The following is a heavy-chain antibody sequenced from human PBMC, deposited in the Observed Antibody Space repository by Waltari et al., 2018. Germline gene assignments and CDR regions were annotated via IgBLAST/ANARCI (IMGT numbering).Heavy chain of an antibody. V-gene: IGHV3-7*01. CDR1: GFTFSSHW. D-gene: IGHD3-22*01. CDR2: IKQDGSGK. CDR3: ARVRGYYDSSRGWFDP. J-gene: IGHJ5*02. Sequence: EVQLVESGGGLVQPGGSLRLSCAASGFTFSSHWMSWVRQAPGKGLEWGGNIKQDGSGKYQVDPVKGRFTISRDNAKNSLYLQMNSLRAEDTAVYYCARVRGYYDSSRGWFDPWGQGTLVTVSS.